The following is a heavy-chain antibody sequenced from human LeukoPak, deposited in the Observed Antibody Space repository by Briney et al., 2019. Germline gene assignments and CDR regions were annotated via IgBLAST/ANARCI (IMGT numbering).Heavy chain of an antibody. CDR2: IFPGDSDT. J-gene: IGHJ5*02. V-gene: IGHV5-51*01. D-gene: IGHD2-2*01. Sequence: GESLKISCKASGCSFSTYWIAWVRQMPGKGLEWMGIIFPGDSDTRYSPSFQGQVTISADKSINTAYLQWRSLKASDTAMYYCARSGVPGAMTWFDPWGQGTLVTVSS. CDR1: GCSFSTYW. CDR3: ARSGVPGAMTWFDP.